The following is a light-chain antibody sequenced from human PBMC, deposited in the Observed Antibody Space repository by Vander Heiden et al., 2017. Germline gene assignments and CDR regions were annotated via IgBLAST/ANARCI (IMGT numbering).Light chain of an antibody. CDR3: QVWDSSSDHRRV. CDR1: NIGSKS. J-gene: IGLJ2*01. V-gene: IGLV3-21*02. Sequence: SYVLTPPPSVSVAPGPTARITCGGNNIGSKSVHWYQQKPGQAPVLVVYEDSDRPSGIPERFSGSNSGNTATLTISRVEAGDEADYYCQVWDSSSDHRRVFGGGTKLTVL. CDR2: EDS.